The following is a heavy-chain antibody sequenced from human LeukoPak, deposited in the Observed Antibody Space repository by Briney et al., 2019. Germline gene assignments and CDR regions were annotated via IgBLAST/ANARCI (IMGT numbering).Heavy chain of an antibody. CDR2: KSYDGSKE. Sequence: GRSLRLSCAASGFTFSSYGMHWVRQAPGKGLEWVAVKSYDGSKEYYADSVKGRFTISRDNSKNTLYLQMSSLRAEDTAVYFCANDAAQQQLSNLFYGMDVWGQGTTVTVSS. V-gene: IGHV3-30*18. CDR1: GFTFSSYG. J-gene: IGHJ6*02. D-gene: IGHD6-13*01. CDR3: ANDAAQQQLSNLFYGMDV.